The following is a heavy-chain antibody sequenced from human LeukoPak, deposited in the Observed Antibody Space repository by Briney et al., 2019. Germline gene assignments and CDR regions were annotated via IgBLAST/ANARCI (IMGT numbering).Heavy chain of an antibody. CDR3: ARGPTISETGYFDY. J-gene: IGHJ4*03. V-gene: IGHV4-34*01. CDR2: INHRGDT. CDR1: GGSFSAYY. D-gene: IGHD1-1*01. Sequence: PSETLSLTCAVYGGSFSAYYWSWIRQSPGKGLEWIAEINHRGDTNYNPSVKSRVSISVGTSKNQFSLEVTSLTAADTAVYYCARGPTISETGYFDYWGQGTLVTVSS.